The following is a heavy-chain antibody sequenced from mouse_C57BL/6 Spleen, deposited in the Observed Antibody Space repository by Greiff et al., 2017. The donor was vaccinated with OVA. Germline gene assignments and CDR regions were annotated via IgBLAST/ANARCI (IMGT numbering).Heavy chain of an antibody. CDR1: GYTFTSYW. Sequence: VQLQQPGAELVMPGASVKLSCKASGYTFTSYWMHWVKQRPGQGLEWIGEIDPSDSYHKYNQKFKGKSTLTVDKSSITAYMPLSSRTSEDAAVYYCARSDYYGSSHFDYWGQGTTLTVSS. CDR2: IDPSDSYH. CDR3: ARSDYYGSSHFDY. J-gene: IGHJ2*01. V-gene: IGHV1-69*01. D-gene: IGHD1-1*01.